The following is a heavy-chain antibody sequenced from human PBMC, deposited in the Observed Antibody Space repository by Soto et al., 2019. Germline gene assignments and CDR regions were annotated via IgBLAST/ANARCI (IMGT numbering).Heavy chain of an antibody. CDR2: IWYDGSKK. D-gene: IGHD3-3*01. CDR1: GFTFSSLG. J-gene: IGHJ6*02. CDR3: ARDASYYSLWSGYYPSRNGMDV. Sequence: QVQVVESGGGVVQPGRSLRLSCAASGFTFSSLGMHWVRQAPGKGLEWVSLIWYDGSKKSYGDSVKGRFTISRDNSRNTVYLQMNSLRADDTVVYYCARDASYYSLWSGYYPSRNGMDVWGQGTTVTVSS. V-gene: IGHV3-33*01.